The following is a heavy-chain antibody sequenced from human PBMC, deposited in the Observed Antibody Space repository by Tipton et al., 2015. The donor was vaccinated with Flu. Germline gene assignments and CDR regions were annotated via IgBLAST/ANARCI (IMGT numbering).Heavy chain of an antibody. Sequence: SLRLSCVVSGGSISSGHWWSWVRQPPGKGLEWIGEISHSGSTNYNPSLKSRVTISIDKSRNHFSLSLNSVTAADTAVYYCAREQVVNVRGEQRLVQGFDYWGQGTLVTVSS. CDR2: ISHSGST. J-gene: IGHJ4*02. CDR3: AREQVVNVRGEQRLVQGFDY. V-gene: IGHV4-4*02. CDR1: GGSISSGHW. D-gene: IGHD6-13*01.